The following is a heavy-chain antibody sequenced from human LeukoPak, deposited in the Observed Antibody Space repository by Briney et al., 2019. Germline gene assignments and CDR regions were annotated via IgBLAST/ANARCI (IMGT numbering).Heavy chain of an antibody. CDR1: GFTFSSYS. CDR2: ISSSSSYI. Sequence: GGSLRLSCAASGFTFSSYSMNWVRQAPGKGLEWVSSISSSSSYIYYADSVKGRFTISRDNAKNSLYLQMNSLRAEDTAVYYCARDQRDYHDSSGYYYEQKKYYGMDVWGQGTTVTVSS. V-gene: IGHV3-21*01. D-gene: IGHD3-22*01. J-gene: IGHJ6*02. CDR3: ARDQRDYHDSSGYYYEQKKYYGMDV.